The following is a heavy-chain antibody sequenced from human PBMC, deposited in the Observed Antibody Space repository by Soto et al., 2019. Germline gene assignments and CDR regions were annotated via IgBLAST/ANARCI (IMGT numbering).Heavy chain of an antibody. CDR1: GFTFSSYA. J-gene: IGHJ5*02. Sequence: WGSLRLSCAASGFTFSSYAMSWVRQAPGKGLEWVSAISGSGGSTYYADSVKGRFTISRDNSKNTLYLQMNSLRAEDTAVYYCAKDLSGWYFGWFDPWGQGTLVTVSS. D-gene: IGHD6-19*01. CDR3: AKDLSGWYFGWFDP. V-gene: IGHV3-23*01. CDR2: ISGSGGST.